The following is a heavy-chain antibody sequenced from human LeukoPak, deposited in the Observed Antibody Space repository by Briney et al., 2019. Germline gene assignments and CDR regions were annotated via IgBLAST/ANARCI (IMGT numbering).Heavy chain of an antibody. CDR2: ISGGGGST. CDR3: ARSVRGVIADAFNV. D-gene: IGHD3-10*01. J-gene: IGHJ3*01. CDR1: GFTFSSYA. V-gene: IGHV3-23*01. Sequence: PGGSLRLSCAASGFTFSSYAMNWVRQAPGKGLEWVSGISGGGGSTNYADSVKGRFTLSRDNSKNTLYLQMNSLRAEDTAVYYCARSVRGVIADAFNVWGQGTMVAVSS.